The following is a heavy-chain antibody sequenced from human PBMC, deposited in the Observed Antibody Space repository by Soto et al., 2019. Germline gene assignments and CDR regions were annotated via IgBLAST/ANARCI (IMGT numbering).Heavy chain of an antibody. Sequence: QVQLVQSGAEVKKPGSSVKVSCKASGGTFSSYAISWVRQAPGQGLEWMGGIIPIFGTANYAQKFQGRVTITADEAKSTAYMELSSLRSEDTAVYYCARANLPYYDSSGYSDYWGQGTLVTVSS. CDR2: IIPIFGTA. V-gene: IGHV1-69*12. J-gene: IGHJ4*02. CDR3: ARANLPYYDSSGYSDY. D-gene: IGHD3-22*01. CDR1: GGTFSSYA.